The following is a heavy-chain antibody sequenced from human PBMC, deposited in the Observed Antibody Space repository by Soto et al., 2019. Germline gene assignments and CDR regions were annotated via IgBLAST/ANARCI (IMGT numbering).Heavy chain of an antibody. CDR1: GGSISSGGYY. V-gene: IGHV4-31*03. D-gene: IGHD3-22*01. CDR2: IYYSGST. Sequence: ILSLTCTVSGGSISSGGYYWSWIRQHPGKGLEWIGYIYYSGSTYYNPSLKSRVTISVDTSKNQFSLKLSSVTAADTAVYSCAREDDSSGYQGDYWGHGTLVTVSS. CDR3: AREDDSSGYQGDY. J-gene: IGHJ4*01.